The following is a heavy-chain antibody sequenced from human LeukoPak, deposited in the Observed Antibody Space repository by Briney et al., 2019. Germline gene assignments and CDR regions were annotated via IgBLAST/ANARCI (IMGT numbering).Heavy chain of an antibody. CDR3: ARHGPHYYDSSGYFDY. J-gene: IGHJ4*02. D-gene: IGHD3-22*01. CDR2: IYGSGYT. Sequence: SGTLSLTCDVSGGSISGWYWSWIRQPPGKGLEWIGYIYGSGYTNYNPSLKSRVTMSIDTSKNHFSLKLTSVTAADTAVYYCARHGPHYYDSSGYFDYWGQGTLVTVSS. V-gene: IGHV4-59*08. CDR1: GGSISGWY.